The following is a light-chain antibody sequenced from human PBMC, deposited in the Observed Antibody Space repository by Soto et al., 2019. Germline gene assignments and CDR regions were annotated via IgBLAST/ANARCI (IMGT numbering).Light chain of an antibody. V-gene: IGLV1-40*01. CDR3: QSYDTDLVV. CDR1: SSNIGAGYD. Sequence: QSVLTQPPSVSGAPGQRVTISRTGSSSNIGAGYDVHWYQQLPGTAPKLLIYGNNNRPSGVPDRFSGSKSDTSASLAINGLQAEDEATFYCQSYDTDLVVFGGGTKLTVL. CDR2: GNN. J-gene: IGLJ2*01.